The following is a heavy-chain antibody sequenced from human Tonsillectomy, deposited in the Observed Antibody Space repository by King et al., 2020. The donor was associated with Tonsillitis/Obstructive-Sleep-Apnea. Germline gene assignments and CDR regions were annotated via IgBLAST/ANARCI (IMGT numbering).Heavy chain of an antibody. Sequence: VQLQQWGAGLLKPSETLSLTCAVYGGSFSGYYWSWIRQPPGKGLEWIGEINHSASTNYNPSLKSRLTLSVDTSKNQFSLKLSSVTAADTAVYYCARRNHRRNDIVVVPAASHYYYYGMDVWGQGTTVTVSS. CDR2: INHSAST. D-gene: IGHD2-2*01. V-gene: IGHV4-34*01. J-gene: IGHJ6*02. CDR1: GGSFSGYY. CDR3: ARRNHRRNDIVVVPAASHYYYYGMDV.